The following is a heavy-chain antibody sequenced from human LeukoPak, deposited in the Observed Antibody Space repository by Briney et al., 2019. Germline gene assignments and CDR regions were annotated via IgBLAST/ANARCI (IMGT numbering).Heavy chain of an antibody. CDR1: GFTFSSYS. D-gene: IGHD4-11*01. Sequence: GGSLRLSCAASGFTFSSYSMNWVRQAPGKGLEWVSSISSSSSYIYSADSLKGRFTISRDNAKNSLYLQLNSLRAEDTAVYYCARDDHSNYRFDFWGQGTLVTVSP. CDR2: ISSSSSYI. CDR3: ARDDHSNYRFDF. J-gene: IGHJ4*02. V-gene: IGHV3-21*04.